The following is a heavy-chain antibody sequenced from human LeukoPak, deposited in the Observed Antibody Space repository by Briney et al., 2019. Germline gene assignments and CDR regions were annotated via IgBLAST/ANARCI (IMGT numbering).Heavy chain of an antibody. J-gene: IGHJ4*02. CDR2: ISSSGTYI. D-gene: IGHD6-6*01. CDR1: GFAFSSYS. V-gene: IGHV3-21*01. Sequence: GGSLRLSCAASGFAFSSYSMNWVRQAPGKGLEWVSSISSSGTYIYYADSVKGRFTISRDNAKNSLYLQMNSLRAEDTATYYCAREVEYSSSPNWGQRTLVTVSS. CDR3: AREVEYSSSPN.